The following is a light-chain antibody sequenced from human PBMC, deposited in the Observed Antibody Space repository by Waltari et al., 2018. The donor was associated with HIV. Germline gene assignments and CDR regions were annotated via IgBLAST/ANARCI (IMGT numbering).Light chain of an antibody. Sequence: VLTQSPLSLPVTPGQPAPISCRSSQTLLHSNGYNYLDWYLQKPWQSPQLLIYLGSNRASGVPERCSGSGSGTDFTLKSSRVEAEDVGVYYCMQAIQTWTFGQGTKVEIK. CDR3: MQAIQTWT. CDR2: LGS. V-gene: IGKV2-28*01. CDR1: QTLLHSNGYNY. J-gene: IGKJ1*01.